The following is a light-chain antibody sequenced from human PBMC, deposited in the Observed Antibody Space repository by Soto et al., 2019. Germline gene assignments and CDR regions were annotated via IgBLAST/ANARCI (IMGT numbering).Light chain of an antibody. CDR1: QDISRY. CDR2: DAS. J-gene: IGKJ1*01. V-gene: IGKV1-33*01. Sequence: DIQMTQSPSSLSASLGDRVTITCQATQDISRYLHWYQRRPGKAPKLGIYDASNLEAGVPSRFSGGGSGTFFTLTISSLKPKDIATYYCQQYSSFSPFGKGTKVDIK. CDR3: QQYSSFSP.